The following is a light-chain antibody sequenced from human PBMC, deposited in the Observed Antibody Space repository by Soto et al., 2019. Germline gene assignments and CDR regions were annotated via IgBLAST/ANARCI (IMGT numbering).Light chain of an antibody. Sequence: EIVLTPSPATLSSFPVDRVTLSCRASLPITTNLAWYQQRPGQALRLLIYGASTRASGIPARFSGSGSGTEFTLTISGLQSEDFATYYCQQYNNWPVNCGGGTKVAIK. CDR1: LPITTN. J-gene: IGKJ4*01. CDR2: GAS. V-gene: IGKV3-15*01. CDR3: QQYNNWPVN.